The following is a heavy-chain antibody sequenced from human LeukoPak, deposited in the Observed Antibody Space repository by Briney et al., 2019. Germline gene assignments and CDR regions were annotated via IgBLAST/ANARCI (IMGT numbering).Heavy chain of an antibody. Sequence: ASVKVSCKASGGTFSSYAISWVRQAPGQGLERMGGIIPIFGTANYAQKFQGRVTITADESTSTAYMELSSLRSEDTAVYYCARATGYYYDSSGYAFDYWGQGTLVTVSS. D-gene: IGHD3-22*01. J-gene: IGHJ4*02. CDR1: GGTFSSYA. CDR3: ARATGYYYDSSGYAFDY. CDR2: IIPIFGTA. V-gene: IGHV1-69*13.